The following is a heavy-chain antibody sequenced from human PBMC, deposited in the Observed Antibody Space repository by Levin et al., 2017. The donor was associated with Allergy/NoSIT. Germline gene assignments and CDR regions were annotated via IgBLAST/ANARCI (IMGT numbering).Heavy chain of an antibody. Sequence: ASVKVSCKPSGYTFSNYDITWVRQAPGQGLEWMGWISGYNGNTNYAQKVQGRVTMTTDTSTSTAYMELRSLRSDDTAVYYCTRGSGSSSSGLGYWGQGTLVNVSS. CDR2: ISGYNGNT. J-gene: IGHJ4*02. V-gene: IGHV1-18*01. CDR3: TRGSGSSSSGLGY. D-gene: IGHD3-10*01. CDR1: GYTFSNYD.